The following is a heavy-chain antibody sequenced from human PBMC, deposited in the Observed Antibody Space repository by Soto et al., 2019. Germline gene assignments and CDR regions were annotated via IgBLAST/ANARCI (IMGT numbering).Heavy chain of an antibody. Sequence: SETLSLTCAFYGGSFSGYYWSWIRQPPGKGLEWIGEINHSGSTNYNPSLKSRVTISVDTSKNQFSLKLSSVTAADTAVYYCARIGYCSGGSCYDRLYYYYYYMDVWGKGTTVTVSS. J-gene: IGHJ6*03. V-gene: IGHV4-34*01. CDR2: INHSGST. D-gene: IGHD2-15*01. CDR1: GGSFSGYY. CDR3: ARIGYCSGGSCYDRLYYYYYYMDV.